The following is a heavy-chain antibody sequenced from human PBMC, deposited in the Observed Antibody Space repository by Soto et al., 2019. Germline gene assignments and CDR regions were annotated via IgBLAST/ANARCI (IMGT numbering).Heavy chain of an antibody. CDR2: ISSSSSST. CDR1: GFIFRDFY. Sequence: QVQLLESGGGLVKPGGSLRLSCAASGFIFRDFYMSWIRQVPGKGLEWLSKISSSSSSTDYADSVKGRFTISRDNAKNPLSLQTSSLRAEDTAVYYCARDRGGGSIFGGHYGMDVWGQGTTVTVSS. CDR3: ARDRGGGSIFGGHYGMDV. V-gene: IGHV3-11*06. J-gene: IGHJ6*02. D-gene: IGHD2-15*01.